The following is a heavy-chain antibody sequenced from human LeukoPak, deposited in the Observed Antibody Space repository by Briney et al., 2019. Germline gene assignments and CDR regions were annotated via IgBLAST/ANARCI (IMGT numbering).Heavy chain of an antibody. J-gene: IGHJ4*02. CDR3: ARWELADY. V-gene: IGHV3-30*02. CDR1: GFTFSSYG. CDR2: IRYDGSNK. Sequence: PGGSLRLFCAASGFTFSSYGMHWVRQAPGKGLEWVAFIRYDGSNKYYADSVKGRFTISRDNAKNSLYLQMNSLRAEDTAVYYCARWELADYWGQGTLVTVSS. D-gene: IGHD1-26*01.